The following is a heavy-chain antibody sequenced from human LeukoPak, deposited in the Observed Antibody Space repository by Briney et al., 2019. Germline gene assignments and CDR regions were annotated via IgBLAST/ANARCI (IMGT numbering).Heavy chain of an antibody. J-gene: IGHJ4*02. V-gene: IGHV3-49*03. CDR2: IRSKAYGGTT. CDR3: TRDHGAERTAIAVAGDY. Sequence: PGRSLRLSCTASGFTFGDYAMSWFRQAPGKGLEWVGFIRSKAYGGTTEYAASVKGRFTISRDDSKSIAYLQMNSLKTEDTAVYYCTRDHGAERTAIAVAGDYWGQGTLVTVSS. D-gene: IGHD6-19*01. CDR1: GFTFGDYA.